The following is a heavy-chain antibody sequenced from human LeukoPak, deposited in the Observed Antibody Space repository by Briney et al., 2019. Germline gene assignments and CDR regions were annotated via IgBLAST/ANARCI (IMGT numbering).Heavy chain of an antibody. CDR1: GDSVSSNSAA. J-gene: IGHJ6*03. Sequence: SQTLSLTCAISGDSVSSNSAAWIWIRQSPGKGLEWIAYIFYNGNTKYNPSLWSRVTISIDTSRNQVFLNLNSVTAADTAVYYCARGGYYYLDVWGKGTTVTVSS. CDR2: IFYNGNT. CDR3: ARGGYYYLDV. V-gene: IGHV4-61*01.